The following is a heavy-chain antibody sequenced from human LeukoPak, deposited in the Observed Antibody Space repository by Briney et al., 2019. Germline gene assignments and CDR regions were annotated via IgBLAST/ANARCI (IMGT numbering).Heavy chain of an antibody. J-gene: IGHJ2*01. V-gene: IGHV4-34*01. CDR2: INYSGST. CDR3: ARRILGPWQHFDL. Sequence: SETLSLTCAVYGGSFSGYYWSWIRQPPGKGLEWIGEINYSGSTNYNPSLKSRVTMSVDTSRNQFSLKLSSVTAADTAVYYCARRILGPWQHFDLWGRGTLVTVSS. CDR1: GGSFSGYY. D-gene: IGHD1-26*01.